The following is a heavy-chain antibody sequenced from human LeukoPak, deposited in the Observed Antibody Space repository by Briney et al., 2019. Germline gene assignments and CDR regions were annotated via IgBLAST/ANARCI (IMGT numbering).Heavy chain of an antibody. D-gene: IGHD3-10*01. CDR1: GGSFSGYY. CDR2: INHSGST. CDR3: ARYVVSGAGRYYFDY. J-gene: IGHJ4*02. Sequence: SETLSLTCAVYGGSFSGYYWSWIRQPPGKGLEWIGEINHSGSTNYNPSLKSRVTISVDTSKNQFSLRLSSVTAADTAVYLCARYVVSGAGRYYFDYWGQGSLVTVSS. V-gene: IGHV4-34*01.